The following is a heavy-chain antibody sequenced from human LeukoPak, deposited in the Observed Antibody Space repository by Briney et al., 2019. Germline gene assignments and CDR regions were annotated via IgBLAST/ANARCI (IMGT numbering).Heavy chain of an antibody. D-gene: IGHD3-10*01. CDR3: ARHGGSGSYFHHQRAFDI. CDR2: MHYSGNN. V-gene: IGHV4-59*08. J-gene: IGHJ3*02. CDR1: GSSIGNYY. Sequence: SETLSLTCIVSGSSIGNYYWSWIRQPPGRGLEWIGYMHYSGNNNYNPSLKSRATVSIDTSKNQFSLRVDSVTAADTAVYYCARHGGSGSYFHHQRAFDIWGQGTVVTVSS.